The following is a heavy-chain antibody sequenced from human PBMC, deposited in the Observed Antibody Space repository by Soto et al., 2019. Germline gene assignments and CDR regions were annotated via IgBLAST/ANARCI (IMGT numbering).Heavy chain of an antibody. CDR2: ITDDGSTT. CDR1: GFIFSMYL. V-gene: IGHV3-74*01. Sequence: GGSMRISCETSGFIFSMYLMHWVRKVPGKGPQWVARITDDGSTTYYAASVEGRFTISRDNAKNALYLQMTSLRADDTAVYYCTRGPRPTSIGTGAFWGQGTLVTVSS. J-gene: IGHJ4*02. D-gene: IGHD3-10*01. CDR3: TRGPRPTSIGTGAF.